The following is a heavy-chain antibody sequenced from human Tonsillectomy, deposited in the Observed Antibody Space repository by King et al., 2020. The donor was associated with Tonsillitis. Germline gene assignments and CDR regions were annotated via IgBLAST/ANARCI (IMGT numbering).Heavy chain of an antibody. CDR3: GRDKGASYYDTGRGSFDI. CDR2: ISASGSK. D-gene: IGHD3-22*01. J-gene: IGHJ3*02. CDR1: GFTFSTYS. Sequence: VQLVESGGGLVKPGGSLRLSCVASGFTFSTYSMNCVRQTPGQGLEWVSSISASGSKYYADSVKGRFTISRDNAKNSLYLQMDSLRADDTAVYYCGRDKGASYYDTGRGSFDIWGQGTTVTVSS. V-gene: IGHV3-21*01.